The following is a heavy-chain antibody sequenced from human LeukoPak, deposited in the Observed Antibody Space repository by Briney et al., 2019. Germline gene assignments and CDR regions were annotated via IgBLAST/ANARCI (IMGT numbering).Heavy chain of an antibody. CDR2: FDPEDGET. CDR3: ARDRYYYDSSGYYSDAFDI. D-gene: IGHD3-22*01. J-gene: IGHJ3*02. Sequence: GASVKVSCKASRYTFTSYAMNWVRQAPGKGLEWMGGFDPEDGETIYAQKFQGRVTMTTDTSTSTAYMELRSPRSDDTAVYYCARDRYYYDSSGYYSDAFDIWGQGTMVTVSS. CDR1: RYTFTSYA. V-gene: IGHV1-24*01.